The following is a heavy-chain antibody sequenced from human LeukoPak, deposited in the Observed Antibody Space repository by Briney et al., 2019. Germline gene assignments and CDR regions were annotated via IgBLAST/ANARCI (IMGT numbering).Heavy chain of an antibody. J-gene: IGHJ4*02. D-gene: IGHD1-1*01. Sequence: GESLKISCQGFGYSFTSYWIGWVRQMPGKGLEWTGIIYPGDSKTRYSPSFQGQVTISADKSSSTAYLQCVSLKASDTGMDYCAVQPNVCGLKSCSVDYLGQGTPVT. V-gene: IGHV5-51*01. CDR2: IYPGDSKT. CDR1: GYSFTSYW. CDR3: AVQPNVCGLKSCSVDY.